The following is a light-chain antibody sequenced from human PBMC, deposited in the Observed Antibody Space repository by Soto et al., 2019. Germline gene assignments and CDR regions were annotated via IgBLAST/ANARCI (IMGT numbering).Light chain of an antibody. CDR3: ASFRSGTILV. Sequence: QSALTQPASVSGSPGQSVTISCTEPRXDIGDSNFISWYQQSPGKAPRLLIYEVNNRPSGVSRRFSGSKAGNTASLTISGLLEDDEADYFCASFRSGTILVFGSGTKLTVL. J-gene: IGLJ1*01. CDR1: RXDIGDSNF. V-gene: IGLV2-14*01. CDR2: EVN.